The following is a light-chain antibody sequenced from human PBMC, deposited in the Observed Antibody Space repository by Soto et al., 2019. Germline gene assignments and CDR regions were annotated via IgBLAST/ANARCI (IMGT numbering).Light chain of an antibody. J-gene: IGKJ3*01. V-gene: IGKV3-20*01. Sequence: EIVLTQSPGTLSLSPGERATLSCRASQSVSSKYLAWYQQKPGQAPRVLIYGTSIRASGVPERFSGGGSGTDFTLTITRLEPEDVAVYYSQHYGSSLFTFGPGTQGDFK. CDR2: GTS. CDR3: QHYGSSLFT. CDR1: QSVSSKY.